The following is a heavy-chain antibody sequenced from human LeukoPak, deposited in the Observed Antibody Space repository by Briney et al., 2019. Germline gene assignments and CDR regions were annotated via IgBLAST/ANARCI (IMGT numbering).Heavy chain of an antibody. CDR2: ISWNSGSI. V-gene: IGHV3-9*01. D-gene: IGHD6-13*01. CDR1: GFTFDDYA. J-gene: IGHJ4*02. CDR3: AKALEQQLASPGDY. Sequence: PGGSLRLSCAASGFTFDDYAMHWVRQAPGKGLEWVSGISWNSGSIGYADSVKGRFTISRDNAKNSLYLQMNSLRAEDTALYYCAKALEQQLASPGDYWGQGTLVTVSS.